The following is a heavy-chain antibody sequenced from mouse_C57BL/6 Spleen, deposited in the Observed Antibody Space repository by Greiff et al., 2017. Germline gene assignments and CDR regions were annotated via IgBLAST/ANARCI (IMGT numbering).Heavy chain of an antibody. V-gene: IGHV1-52*01. CDR2: IDPSDSET. D-gene: IGHD1-1*01. CDR3: ARIYGSSYGYFDV. J-gene: IGHJ1*03. CDR1: GYTFTSYW. Sequence: VQLQQSGAELVRPGSSVKLSCKASGYTFTSYWMHWVKQRPIQGLEWIGNIDPSDSETHYNQKFKDKATLTVDKSSSTAYMQLSSLTSEDSAVYYCARIYGSSYGYFDVWGTGTTVTVSS.